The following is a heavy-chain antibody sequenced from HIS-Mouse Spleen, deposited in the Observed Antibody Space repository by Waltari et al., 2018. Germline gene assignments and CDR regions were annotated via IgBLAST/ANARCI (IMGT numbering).Heavy chain of an antibody. D-gene: IGHD7-27*01. CDR1: GCPFSSCW. Sequence: EVQLVESGGGVVQPGGSLRRSCAACGCPFSSCWMSWFRQAPGKGLEWVANIKQDGSEKYYVDSVKGRFTISRDNAKNSLYLQMNSLRAEDTAVYYCARDGGTGDFDYWGQGTLVTVSS. V-gene: IGHV3-7*01. CDR3: ARDGGTGDFDY. J-gene: IGHJ4*02. CDR2: IKQDGSEK.